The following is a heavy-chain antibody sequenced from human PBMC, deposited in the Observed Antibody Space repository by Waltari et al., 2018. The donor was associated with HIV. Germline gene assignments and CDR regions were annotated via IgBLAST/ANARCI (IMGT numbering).Heavy chain of an antibody. CDR2: ISGSRGST. V-gene: IGHV3-23*04. CDR3: AEDLLGEHDY. CDR1: GFTFRSYA. Sequence: EVQLVESGGGLVQPGGSLRLSCAASGFTFRSYAMNWVRQAPGKGLEWVSAISGSRGSTYYADSVKGRFTISRDNSKNMLYLQMNSLRAEDTAIYYCAEDLLGEHDYWGQGTLVTVSS. J-gene: IGHJ4*02. D-gene: IGHD3-16*01.